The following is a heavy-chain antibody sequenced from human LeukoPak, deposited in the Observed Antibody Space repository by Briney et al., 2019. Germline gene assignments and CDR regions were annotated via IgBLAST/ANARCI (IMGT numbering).Heavy chain of an antibody. V-gene: IGHV3-15*01. CDR1: GFTFSNAW. Sequence: PGGSLRLCCAASGFTFSNAWMNWVRQAAGKGLEWVGRIKSKTDGGTTDYAAPVKGRFTISRDDSKNTLYLQMDSLKSEDTAMYYCTTVATIVTQNFDYWGQGTLVTVSS. CDR2: IKSKTDGGTT. J-gene: IGHJ4*02. CDR3: TTVATIVTQNFDY. D-gene: IGHD4/OR15-4a*01.